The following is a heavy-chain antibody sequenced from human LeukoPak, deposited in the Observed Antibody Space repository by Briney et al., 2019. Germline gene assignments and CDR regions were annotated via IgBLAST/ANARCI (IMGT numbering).Heavy chain of an antibody. D-gene: IGHD5-12*01. CDR3: AREYSIDAFDI. V-gene: IGHV3-21*01. J-gene: IGHJ3*02. CDR2: ISSSSSYT. Sequence: GGSLRLSCAASGFTFSSYSMNWVRQAPGKGLEWVSSISSSSSYTYYADSVKGRFTISRDNAKNSLYLQMNSLRAEDTAVYYCAREYSIDAFDIWGQGTMVTVSS. CDR1: GFTFSSYS.